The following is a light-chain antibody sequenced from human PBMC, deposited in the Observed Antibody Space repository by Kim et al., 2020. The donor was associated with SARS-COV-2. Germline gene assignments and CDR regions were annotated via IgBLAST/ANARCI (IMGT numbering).Light chain of an antibody. V-gene: IGLV2-14*01. CDR3: SSFTSSNTYV. CDR2: DVN. J-gene: IGLJ1*01. CDR1: SSDVGAYNY. Sequence: QSALTQPASVSGSPGQSIAISCTGTSSDVGAYNYVSWFQQHPGKAPKLMIYDVNQRPSGVSNRFSGSKSGNTASLTISGLQAEDKADYYCSSFTSSNTYVFGAGTKVTVL.